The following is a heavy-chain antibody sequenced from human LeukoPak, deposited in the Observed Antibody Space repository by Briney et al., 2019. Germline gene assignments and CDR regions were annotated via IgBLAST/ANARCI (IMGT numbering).Heavy chain of an antibody. Sequence: SETLSLTCTVSGGSISSSSYYWGWIRQPPGKGLEWIGNIYYTGSTYYNPSLKSRVSISVDTSKNQFSLKLSSVTAADTAVYYCARRGAVTECLDYWGQGTLVTVSS. CDR2: IYYTGST. V-gene: IGHV4-39*01. D-gene: IGHD3-3*01. J-gene: IGHJ4*02. CDR3: ARRGAVTECLDY. CDR1: GGSISSSSYY.